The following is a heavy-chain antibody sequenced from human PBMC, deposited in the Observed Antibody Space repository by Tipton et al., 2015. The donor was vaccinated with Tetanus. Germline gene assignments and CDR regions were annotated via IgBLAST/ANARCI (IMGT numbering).Heavy chain of an antibody. V-gene: IGHV3-49*03. CDR2: IRRNAYGATT. Sequence: SLRLSCTASGFSFGDYAMSWFRQAPGKGLEWVGFIRRNAYGATTAYAASVKGRFTISRDDSKSVAYLQMNSLKTEDTAVYYCSRDPNVDVVVVEPYDAFDIWGQGTMVTVSS. J-gene: IGHJ3*02. CDR1: GFSFGDYA. CDR3: SRDPNVDVVVVEPYDAFDI. D-gene: IGHD2-15*01.